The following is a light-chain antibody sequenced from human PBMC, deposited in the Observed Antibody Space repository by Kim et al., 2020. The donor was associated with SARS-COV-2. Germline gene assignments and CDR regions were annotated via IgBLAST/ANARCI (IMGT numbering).Light chain of an antibody. CDR2: GAS. CDR1: QSVSSN. V-gene: IGKV3-15*01. J-gene: IGKJ4*01. CDR3: QQYNNLPRTLT. Sequence: DIVMTQSPATLSVSPGERATLSCRASQSVSSNLAWYQQKPGQAPRLLIYGASTRATGRPARFSGSGSGTEFTLTISSLQSEDFAVYYCQQYNNLPRTLTFVGGTKVDIK.